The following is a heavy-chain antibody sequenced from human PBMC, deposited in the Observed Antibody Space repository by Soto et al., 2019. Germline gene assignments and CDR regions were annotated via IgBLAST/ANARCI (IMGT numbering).Heavy chain of an antibody. D-gene: IGHD3-3*01. CDR1: GFTFSSYA. CDR2: ISGSGGST. CDR3: ASLGDYDFWSGYPAAYYYGMDV. Sequence: GGSLRLSCAASGFTFSSYAMSRVRQAPGKGLEWVSAISGSGGSTYYADSVKGRFTISRDNSKNTLYLQMNSLRAEDTAVYYCASLGDYDFWSGYPAAYYYGMDVWGQGTTVTVSS. J-gene: IGHJ6*02. V-gene: IGHV3-23*01.